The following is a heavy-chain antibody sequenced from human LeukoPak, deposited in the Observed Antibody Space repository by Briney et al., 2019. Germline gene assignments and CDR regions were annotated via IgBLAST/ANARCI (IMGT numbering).Heavy chain of an antibody. D-gene: IGHD2-2*01. J-gene: IGHJ4*01. CDR2: IQYDGSAE. CDR1: GFRFSGFA. CDR3: ARDWSRCTSPSCYDGGFDS. V-gene: IGHV3-33*01. Sequence: GRSLRLSCAASGFRFSGFAMHWVRQAPGKGLEWVAVIQYDGSAESYAGLVKGRFTISRDNSRDTVYLQMDGLRAEDTAVYYCARDWSRCTSPSCYDGGFDSWGHGTLVTVSS.